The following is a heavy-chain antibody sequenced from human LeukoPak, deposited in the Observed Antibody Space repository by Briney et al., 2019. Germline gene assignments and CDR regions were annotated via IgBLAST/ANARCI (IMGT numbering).Heavy chain of an antibody. J-gene: IGHJ4*02. D-gene: IGHD3-10*01. Sequence: ASVKVSCKGSGYTLTELSMHCVRQAPGKGLEWMGGFDPEDGETIYAQKFQGRVTMTEDTSTDTAYMELSSLRSEDTAVYYCATEPMVRGVTLYWGQGTLVTVSS. V-gene: IGHV1-24*01. CDR3: ATEPMVRGVTLY. CDR1: GYTLTELS. CDR2: FDPEDGET.